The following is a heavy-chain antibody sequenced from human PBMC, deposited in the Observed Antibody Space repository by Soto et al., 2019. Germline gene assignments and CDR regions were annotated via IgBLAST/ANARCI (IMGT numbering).Heavy chain of an antibody. CDR1: GFTFSSYS. D-gene: IGHD1-20*01. V-gene: IGHV3-48*02. CDR2: ISSSSSTI. CDR3: ARDRGNWNKRDYYYGMDV. J-gene: IGHJ6*02. Sequence: EVQLVESGGGLVQPGGSLRLSCGASGFTFSSYSMNWVRQAPVKGLEWVSYISSSSSTIYYADSVKGRFTISRDNAKNSLYLQMNSLRDEDTAVYYCARDRGNWNKRDYYYGMDVWGQGTTVTVSS.